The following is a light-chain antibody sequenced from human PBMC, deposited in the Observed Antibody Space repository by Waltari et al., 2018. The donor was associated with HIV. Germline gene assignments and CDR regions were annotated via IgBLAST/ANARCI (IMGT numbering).Light chain of an antibody. CDR3: GTWDSSLSAVL. J-gene: IGLJ2*01. Sequence: QSVLTQPPSVSAAPGQKVTISCSGSNSNIGNNYVSWYQQLPGTAPKLLIYDNNKRPSGIPDRFSVSKFGTSATLGITGLQTGDEADYYCGTWDSSLSAVLFGGGTQLTVL. V-gene: IGLV1-51*01. CDR2: DNN. CDR1: NSNIGNNY.